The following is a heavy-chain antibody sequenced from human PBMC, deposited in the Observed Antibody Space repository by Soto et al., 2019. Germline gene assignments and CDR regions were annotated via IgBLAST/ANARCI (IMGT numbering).Heavy chain of an antibody. J-gene: IGHJ4*02. D-gene: IGHD6-19*01. CDR2: ITSDTKTI. CDR1: GFTFSVYS. V-gene: IGHV3-48*02. Sequence: EVQLVESGGGLVQREGSLRLSCVASGFTFSVYSMNWVRQAPGKGLEWFSYITSDTKTIKYADSVKGRFTISRDNAKNTVYLQMNSLRDEDTAVYYCARSVEGNFDYWGQGYVVTVSS. CDR3: ARSVEGNFDY.